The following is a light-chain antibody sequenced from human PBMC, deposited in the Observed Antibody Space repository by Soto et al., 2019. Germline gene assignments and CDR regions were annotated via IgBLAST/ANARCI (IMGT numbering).Light chain of an antibody. CDR3: QQRYSWPPLT. CDR1: QSISSH. Sequence: EIVLTQSPGTLSLSPGERATLSCRTSQSISSHLAWYQQKPGQAPRLLMYDASKRATGIPARFSGSGSGTDFTLTISSLEPDDFAVYYCQQRYSWPPLTFGGGSKVEIK. V-gene: IGKV3-11*01. CDR2: DAS. J-gene: IGKJ4*01.